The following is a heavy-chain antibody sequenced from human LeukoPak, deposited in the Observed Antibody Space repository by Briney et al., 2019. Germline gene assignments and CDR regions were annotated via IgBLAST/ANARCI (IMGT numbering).Heavy chain of an antibody. CDR2: ISGSGGRT. J-gene: IGHJ4*02. D-gene: IGHD3-9*01. V-gene: IGHV3-23*01. CDR3: AKYLGYGYYDILTGPFGPVFDY. CDR1: GFTFSSYG. Sequence: GGSLILSCAASGFTFSSYGMSWVRQAPGKGLQRVSGISGSGGRTYYADSVKGRFTISRDNSKNTLSLQMNSLRAEDTAVYYCAKYLGYGYYDILTGPFGPVFDYWGQGTLVTVSS.